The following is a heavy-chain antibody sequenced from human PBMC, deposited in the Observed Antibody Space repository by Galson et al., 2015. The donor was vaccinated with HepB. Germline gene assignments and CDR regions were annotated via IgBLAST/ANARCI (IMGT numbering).Heavy chain of an antibody. Sequence: SLRLSCAASGFTFSSYSMNWVRQAPGKGLEWVSSIRSRSSYIYYADSVKGRFTISRDNAKNSLYLQMNSLRAEDTAAYYCARDVTGTLHFDYWGQGTLVTVSS. CDR1: GFTFSSYS. D-gene: IGHD1-7*01. J-gene: IGHJ4*02. CDR3: ARDVTGTLHFDY. CDR2: IRSRSSYI. V-gene: IGHV3-21*01.